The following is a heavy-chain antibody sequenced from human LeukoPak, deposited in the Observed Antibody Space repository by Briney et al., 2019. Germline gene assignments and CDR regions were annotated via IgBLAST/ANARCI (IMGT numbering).Heavy chain of an antibody. V-gene: IGHV3-7*04. Sequence: VQPGGSLRLSCAASGFTFSSYWMSWVRQAPGKGLEWVANIKQDGSEKYYVDSVKGRFTISRDNAKNSLYLQMNSLRAEDTAVYYCARGGYCSSTSCPRDAFDIWGQGTMVTVSS. CDR2: IKQDGSEK. CDR1: GFTFSSYW. CDR3: ARGGYCSSTSCPRDAFDI. D-gene: IGHD2-2*01. J-gene: IGHJ3*02.